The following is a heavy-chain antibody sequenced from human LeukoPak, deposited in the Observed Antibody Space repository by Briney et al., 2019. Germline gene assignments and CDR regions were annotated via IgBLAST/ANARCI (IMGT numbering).Heavy chain of an antibody. D-gene: IGHD2-2*01. CDR2: ISGDGGHT. J-gene: IGHJ4*02. CDR3: AKGHDPRSCSSTGCYAEVN. V-gene: IGHV3-23*01. CDR1: GFTFTTYS. Sequence: PGGTLRLSCAASGFTFTTYSMTWVRQAPGKGLEWVSVISGDGGHTYYADSVKGRFTISRDNSKNTLYLQMNSLRVEDTAVYYCAKGHDPRSCSSTGCYAEVNWGQGTLVTVSS.